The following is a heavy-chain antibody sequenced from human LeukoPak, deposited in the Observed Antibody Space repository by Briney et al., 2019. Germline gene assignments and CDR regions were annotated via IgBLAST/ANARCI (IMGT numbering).Heavy chain of an antibody. CDR1: GGSISSYY. CDR3: ARESGYLYGMDV. Sequence: SETLSLTCTVSGGSISSYYWSWIRQPPGKGLEWIGYIYYSGSTNYNPSLKSRVTISVDTSKNQFSLKLSSVTAADTAVYYCARESGYLYGMDVWGKGTTVTVSS. CDR2: IYYSGST. D-gene: IGHD1-26*01. V-gene: IGHV4-59*01. J-gene: IGHJ6*04.